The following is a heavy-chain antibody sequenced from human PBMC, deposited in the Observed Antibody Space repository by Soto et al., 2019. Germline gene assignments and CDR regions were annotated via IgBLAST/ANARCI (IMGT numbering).Heavy chain of an antibody. J-gene: IGHJ4*02. V-gene: IGHV1-3*01. Sequence: QVQLVQSGAEVKKPGASVRGSCKASGYTLTNYAIHWVRQAAGQRLEWLAWIDPGSGNPTYSQKFQGRITLSRDNSESTFYMDLSSLTSEDTAVYFCTRDLNCGNPFDYWGQGTLVTVSS. CDR2: IDPGSGNP. CDR3: TRDLNCGNPFDY. CDR1: GYTLTNYA. D-gene: IGHD2-21*01.